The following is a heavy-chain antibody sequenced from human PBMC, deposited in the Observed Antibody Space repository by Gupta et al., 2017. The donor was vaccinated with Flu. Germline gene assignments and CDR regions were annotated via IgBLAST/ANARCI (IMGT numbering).Heavy chain of an antibody. J-gene: IGHJ4*02. CDR2: ISGSGGST. CDR1: GFTFSSYA. V-gene: IGHV3-23*01. CDR3: AKNTVTTSTPLDY. D-gene: IGHD4-17*01. Sequence: EVQLLESGGGLVQPGGSLRLSCAASGFTFSSYAMSWVRQAPGKGLEWVSAISGSGGSTYDADAVKGRFTISRDNAKNTMYLQMNRMSEEDAAVYYCAKNTVTTSTPLDYWGQGTLVTVSS.